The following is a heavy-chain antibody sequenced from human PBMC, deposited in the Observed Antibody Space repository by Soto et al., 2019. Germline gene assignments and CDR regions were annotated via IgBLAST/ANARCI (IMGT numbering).Heavy chain of an antibody. V-gene: IGHV1-46*01. CDR3: AGTSMIVGQAAQSGAFDI. CDR1: GYTFISYG. J-gene: IGHJ3*02. CDR2: INPSGGST. D-gene: IGHD3-22*01. Sequence: ASVKVSCKASGYTFISYGISWVRQAPGQGLEWMGIINPSGGSTSYAQKFQGRVTMTRDTSTSTVYMELSSLRSEDTAVYYCAGTSMIVGQAAQSGAFDIWGQGTMVTVSS.